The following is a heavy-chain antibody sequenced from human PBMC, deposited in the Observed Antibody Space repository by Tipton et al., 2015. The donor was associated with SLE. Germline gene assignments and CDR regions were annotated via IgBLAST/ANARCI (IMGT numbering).Heavy chain of an antibody. CDR1: GFTFSSYA. V-gene: IGHV3-30*04. Sequence: SLRLSCAASGFTFSSYAMHWVRQAPGKGLEWVAVISYDGSNKYYADSVKGRFTISRDNSKNTLYLQMNSLRAEDTAVYYCARGGLTMIKTLYGMDVWGKGTTVTVSS. J-gene: IGHJ6*04. CDR2: ISYDGSNK. CDR3: ARGGLTMIKTLYGMDV. D-gene: IGHD3-22*01.